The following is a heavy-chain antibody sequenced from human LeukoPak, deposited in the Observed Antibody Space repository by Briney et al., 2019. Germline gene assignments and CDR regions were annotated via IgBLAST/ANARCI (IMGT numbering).Heavy chain of an antibody. V-gene: IGHV3-30*02. CDR1: GFTLRSYG. CDR2: IRYDGTNK. CDR3: SKDAVDV. J-gene: IGHJ3*01. Sequence: GGSLRLSCAASGFTLRSYGMHWVRQAPGKGLEWVTYIRYDGTNKYYGDSVKGRFTISRDNSKNTLYLHMHSLRADDTAMYYCSKDAVDVWGQGTMVIVSS.